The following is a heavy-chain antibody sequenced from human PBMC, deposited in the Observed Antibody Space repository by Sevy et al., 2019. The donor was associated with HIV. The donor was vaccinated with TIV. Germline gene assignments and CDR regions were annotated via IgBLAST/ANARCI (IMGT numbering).Heavy chain of an antibody. D-gene: IGHD3-10*01. J-gene: IGHJ6*02. V-gene: IGHV4-34*01. CDR3: ARHYYGPGNSVYYYGMDV. CDR2: INHSGRT. Sequence: SETLSLTCAVSGESFSGYYCSWIRQPPGKGLEWIGEINHSGRTNYNPSLKSRLAISVDTSKNQFSLKLSSVTAADTAVYYCARHYYGPGNSVYYYGMDVWGQGTTVTVSS. CDR1: GESFSGYY.